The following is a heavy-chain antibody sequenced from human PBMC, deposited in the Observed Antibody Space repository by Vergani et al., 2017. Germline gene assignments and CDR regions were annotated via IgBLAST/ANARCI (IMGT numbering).Heavy chain of an antibody. CDR2: ISGSGGST. CDR3: AKDWQWPIFDY. J-gene: IGHJ4*02. Sequence: EVQLLESGGGLVQPGGSLRLSCAASGFTFSSYAMRWVRPSPGKGLEWVSAISGSGGSTYYADSVKGRFTISRDNSKNTLYLQMNSLRAEDTAVYYCAKDWQWPIFDYWGQGTLVTVSS. CDR1: GFTFSSYA. V-gene: IGHV3-23*01. D-gene: IGHD6-19*01.